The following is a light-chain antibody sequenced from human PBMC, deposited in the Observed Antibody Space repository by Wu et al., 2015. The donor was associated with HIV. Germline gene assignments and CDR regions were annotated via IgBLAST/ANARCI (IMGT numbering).Light chain of an antibody. CDR2: GTS. CDR1: QDISNS. CDR3: HQYSSSTWT. J-gene: IGKJ1*01. Sequence: DIQMTQSPSSLSSSVGDRVTITCRASQDISNSLAWYQQRPGNAPKLLIYGTSRLESGVPSRFSGSGSGTDYTLTISRLEPEDFAVYFCHQYSSSTWTFGQGTKVEIK. V-gene: IGKV1-NL1*01.